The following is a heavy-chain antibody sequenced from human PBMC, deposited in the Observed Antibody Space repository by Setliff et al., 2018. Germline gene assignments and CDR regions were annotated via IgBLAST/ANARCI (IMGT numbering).Heavy chain of an antibody. CDR3: ARGGGVAAAAWFDP. CDR2: IYTSGNT. CDR1: GASIRSSSYY. V-gene: IGHV4-61*05. Sequence: KTSETLSLTCTVSGASIRSSSYYWGWIRQPPGKGLEWIGNIYTSGNTNYNPSLKSRVSISVDTSKNQFSLKLRSVTAADTAVFYCARGGGVAAAAWFDPWGQGTLVTVSS. D-gene: IGHD6-13*01. J-gene: IGHJ5*02.